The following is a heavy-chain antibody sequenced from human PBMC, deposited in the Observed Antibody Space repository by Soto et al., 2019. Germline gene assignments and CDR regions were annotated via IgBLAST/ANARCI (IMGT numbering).Heavy chain of an antibody. Sequence: SVKVSCKASGGTFSSYAISWVRQAPGQGLERMGGIIPIFGTANYAQKLQGRVTMTTDTSTSTAYMELRSLRSDDTAVYYCARDRDYGDYVLGYWGQGALVTVSS. CDR1: GGTFSSYA. D-gene: IGHD4-17*01. CDR3: ARDRDYGDYVLGY. J-gene: IGHJ4*02. CDR2: IIPIFGTA. V-gene: IGHV1-69*05.